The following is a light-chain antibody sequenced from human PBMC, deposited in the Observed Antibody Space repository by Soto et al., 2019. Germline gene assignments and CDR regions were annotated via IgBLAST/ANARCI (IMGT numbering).Light chain of an antibody. J-gene: IGKJ2*01. CDR3: LQHKDYPYT. Sequence: DIQMTQSPSSLSASVGDRVTITCRASQDIRSDLGWYQQKPGKAPKRLIYAASRLQSGVPSRFSAGGSGTEFIFTISSLQPEDFATYYCLQHKDYPYTFGQGTKVEIK. CDR1: QDIRSD. V-gene: IGKV1-17*01. CDR2: AAS.